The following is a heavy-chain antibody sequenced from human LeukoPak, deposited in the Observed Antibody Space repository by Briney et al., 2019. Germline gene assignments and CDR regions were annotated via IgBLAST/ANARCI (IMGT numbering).Heavy chain of an antibody. J-gene: IGHJ5*02. CDR2: IYPGDSDT. D-gene: IGHD3-9*01. Sequence: GESLKISCKGSGYSFNNYWIGWVRQMPGKGLEWMGIIYPGDSDTRYSPSFQGLVTISADKSISTAYVQWSSLKASDTAMYYCARLYDILTSNSLDPWGQGTLVTVSS. CDR1: GYSFNNYW. CDR3: ARLYDILTSNSLDP. V-gene: IGHV5-51*01.